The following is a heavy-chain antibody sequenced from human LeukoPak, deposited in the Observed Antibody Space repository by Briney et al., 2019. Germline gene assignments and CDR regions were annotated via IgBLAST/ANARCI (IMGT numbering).Heavy chain of an antibody. J-gene: IGHJ4*02. CDR3: TRGYCSSTSCPRVDY. V-gene: IGHV3-49*04. CDR1: GFTFGDYA. Sequence: GGSLRLSFTASGFTFGDYAMSWVRQAPGKGLEWVGFIRSKAYGGTTEYAASVKGRFTISRDDSKSIAYLQMNSLKTEDTAVYYCTRGYCSSTSCPRVDYWGQGTLVIVSS. CDR2: IRSKAYGGTT. D-gene: IGHD2-2*01.